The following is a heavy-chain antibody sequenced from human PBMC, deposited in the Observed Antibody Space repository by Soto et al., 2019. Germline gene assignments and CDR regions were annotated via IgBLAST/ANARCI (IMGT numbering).Heavy chain of an antibody. CDR3: ARGIAAAGKDDY. Sequence: QDQLVQSGAEVKKPGASVKVSCKASGYTFTSYAMHWVRQAPGQRLEWMGWINAGNGNTKYSQKFQGRVTITRDTSASTAYMELSSLRSEDTAVYYCARGIAAAGKDDYWGQGTLVTVSS. CDR1: GYTFTSYA. V-gene: IGHV1-3*01. D-gene: IGHD6-13*01. CDR2: INAGNGNT. J-gene: IGHJ4*02.